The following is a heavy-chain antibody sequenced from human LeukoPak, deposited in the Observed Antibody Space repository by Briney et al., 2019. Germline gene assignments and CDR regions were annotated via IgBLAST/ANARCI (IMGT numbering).Heavy chain of an antibody. D-gene: IGHD4-11*01. J-gene: IGHJ4*02. CDR3: TREDHSNYNY. V-gene: IGHV3-7*01. Sequence: GGSLRLSCAASGFPFSSYWMSWVRQAPGKGLEWVANIKQDGGETFYVDSVKGRFTISRDNAKNSLYLQMNSLRAEDTAVYYCTREDHSNYNYWGQGTLVTVSS. CDR2: IKQDGGET. CDR1: GFPFSSYW.